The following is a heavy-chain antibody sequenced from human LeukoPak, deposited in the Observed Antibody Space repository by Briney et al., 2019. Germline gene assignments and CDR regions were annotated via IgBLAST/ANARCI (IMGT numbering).Heavy chain of an antibody. CDR3: AKETYSNGWFYFDY. Sequence: PGGSLRLSCAASGFTISSYAMTWVRQDPGKGLEWVSSVSGSGGSTYSADSVKGRFTISRDNSRNTLYLQMNSLRAEDTAVYYCAKETYSNGWFYFDYWGQGTLVTFSS. D-gene: IGHD6-19*01. CDR2: VSGSGGST. V-gene: IGHV3-23*01. CDR1: GFTISSYA. J-gene: IGHJ4*02.